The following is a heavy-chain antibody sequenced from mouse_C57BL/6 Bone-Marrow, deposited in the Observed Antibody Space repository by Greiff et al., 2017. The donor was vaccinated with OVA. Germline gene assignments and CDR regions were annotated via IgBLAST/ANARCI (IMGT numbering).Heavy chain of an antibody. V-gene: IGHV1-74*01. CDR3: AIYRIYYDYDRDYYAMDY. CDR1: GYTFTSYW. CDR2: IHPSDSDT. J-gene: IGHJ4*01. D-gene: IGHD2-4*01. Sequence: QVQLQQPGAELVKPGASVKVSCKASGYTFTSYWMHWVKQRPGQGLEWIGRIHPSDSDTNYNQKFKGKATLTVDKSSSTAYMQLSSLTSEDSAVYYCAIYRIYYDYDRDYYAMDYWGQGTSVTVSS.